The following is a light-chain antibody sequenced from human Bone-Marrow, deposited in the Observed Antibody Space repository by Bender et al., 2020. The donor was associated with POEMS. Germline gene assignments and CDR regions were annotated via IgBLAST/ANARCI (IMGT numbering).Light chain of an antibody. Sequence: QSVLTQPPSPSVSAGQGVTISRSGSSPIIRGNAVNWWQQPPASAPNLLIYGIDQRPSGVPDRFSGSKSGTSASLAISGLQAEDEADYFCSAWDGSLSGWVFGGGTELTVL. V-gene: IGLV1-44*01. CDR3: SAWDGSLSGWV. CDR2: GID. CDR1: SPIIRGNA. J-gene: IGLJ3*02.